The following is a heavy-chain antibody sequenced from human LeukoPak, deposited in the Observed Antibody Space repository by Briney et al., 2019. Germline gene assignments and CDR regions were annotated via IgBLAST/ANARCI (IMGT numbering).Heavy chain of an antibody. V-gene: IGHV1-69*06. CDR3: ASGGGSVWGLFDP. Sequence: GASVKVSCKASGGTFSSYAISWVRQAPGQGLECMGGIIPIFGTANYAQKFQGRVTITADKSTSTAYMELSSLRSEDTAVYYCASGGGSVWGLFDPWGQGTLVTVSS. D-gene: IGHD2-15*01. CDR2: IIPIFGTA. J-gene: IGHJ5*02. CDR1: GGTFSSYA.